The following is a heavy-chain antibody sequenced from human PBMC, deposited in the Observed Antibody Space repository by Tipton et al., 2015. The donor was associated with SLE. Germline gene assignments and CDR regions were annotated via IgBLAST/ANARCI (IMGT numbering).Heavy chain of an antibody. V-gene: IGHV4-34*01. CDR3: ARDGGQRVISGTYDFYYHGLDV. CDR2: ISHDGGA. Sequence: TLSLTCTVFDGSLSGYYWAWLRQSPGKGLEWIGEISHDGGANYNPSLESRDTISLETSKNQFSLKLTSVTAADTAVYYCARDGGQRVISGTYDFYYHGLDVWGQGTTVTVSS. CDR1: DGSLSGYY. D-gene: IGHD6-13*01. J-gene: IGHJ6*02.